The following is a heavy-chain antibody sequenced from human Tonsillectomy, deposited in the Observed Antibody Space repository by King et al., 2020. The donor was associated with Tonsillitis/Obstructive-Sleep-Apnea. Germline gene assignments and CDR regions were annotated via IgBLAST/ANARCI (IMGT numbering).Heavy chain of an antibody. CDR1: GFTFYSYV. D-gene: IGHD5/OR15-5a*01. V-gene: IGHV3-23*04. Sequence: VQLVESGGGLVQPGGSLRLSCTASGFTFYSYVMSWVRQAPGKGLEWVASISGSLNGTNYADSVKGRFTISRDNSKNMLDLQMNSLRAEDTAVYYCATLLRFQRDYWGQGALVTVSS. J-gene: IGHJ4*02. CDR3: ATLLRFQRDY. CDR2: ISGSLNGT.